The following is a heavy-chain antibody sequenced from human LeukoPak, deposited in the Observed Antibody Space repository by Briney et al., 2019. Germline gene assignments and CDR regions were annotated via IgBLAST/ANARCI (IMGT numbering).Heavy chain of an antibody. V-gene: IGHV4-59*01. J-gene: IGHJ4*02. D-gene: IGHD5-24*01. CDR1: GGSISSYY. CDR2: TYYSGSA. Sequence: SETLSLTCAVSGGSISSYYWSWIRQPPGKGLEWIGYTYYSGSANYSPSLKSRVTMSVDTSKNQFSLRLSSVTAADTAVYYCARGGSRDGHNRPLDYWGQGTLVSVSS. CDR3: ARGGSRDGHNRPLDY.